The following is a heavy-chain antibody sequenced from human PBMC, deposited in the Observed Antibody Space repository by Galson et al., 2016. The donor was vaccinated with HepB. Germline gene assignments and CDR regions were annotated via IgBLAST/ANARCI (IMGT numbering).Heavy chain of an antibody. D-gene: IGHD4-17*01. CDR2: IDYGGST. CDR1: GGPLSSFY. CDR3: ARWGDRCHGDTCYFYYYYGLDV. V-gene: IGHV4-34*01. J-gene: IGHJ6*04. Sequence: SETLSLTCAVYGGPLSSFYWSWVRQSPGKGLEWIGEIDYGGSTKYDPSLRCRVTIAVDTAKSQFSLRLRSVTAADTAIYYCARWGDRCHGDTCYFYYYYGLDVWSKGTTVTVS.